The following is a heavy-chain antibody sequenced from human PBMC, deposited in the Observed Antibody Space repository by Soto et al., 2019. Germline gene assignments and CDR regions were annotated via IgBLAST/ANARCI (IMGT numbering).Heavy chain of an antibody. D-gene: IGHD5-18*01. CDR3: ARKRCSYGWYYYYGMDV. J-gene: IGHJ6*02. V-gene: IGHV4-34*01. Sequence: PSETLSLTCAVYGGSFSGYYWSWIRQPPGKGLEWIGEINHSGSINYNPSLKRRVTISVDTSKNQFSLKLSSVTAANTAVYYCARKRCSYGWYYYYGMDVWGQGTTVTAP. CDR1: GGSFSGYY. CDR2: INHSGSI.